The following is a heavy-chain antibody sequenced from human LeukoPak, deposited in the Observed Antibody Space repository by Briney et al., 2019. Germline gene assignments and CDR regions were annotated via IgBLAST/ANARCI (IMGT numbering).Heavy chain of an antibody. CDR1: GFTFSSYS. V-gene: IGHV3-48*04. CDR3: ARERSYDFWSGYYYYYYMDV. CDR2: ISSSSSTI. J-gene: IGHJ6*03. D-gene: IGHD3-3*01. Sequence: GGSLRLSCAASGFTFSSYSMNWVRQAPGKGLEWVSYISSSSSTIYYADSVKGRFTISRDNAKNSLYLQMNSLRAEDTAMYYCARERSYDFWSGYYYYYYMDVWGKGTTVTVSS.